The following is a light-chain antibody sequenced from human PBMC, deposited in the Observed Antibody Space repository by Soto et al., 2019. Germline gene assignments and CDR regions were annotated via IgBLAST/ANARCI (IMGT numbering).Light chain of an antibody. V-gene: IGKV3D-15*01. Sequence: LFTQTPATLSASPAERATLSCRASQSVSSHLAWYQQTPGQAPRLLIYGASSRANGIPDRFSGSGSGTDFTLTISSLQPEDFADCYCQQSYSTQPWTFGQGTKVDIK. CDR1: QSVSSH. CDR2: GAS. CDR3: QQSYSTQPWT. J-gene: IGKJ1*01.